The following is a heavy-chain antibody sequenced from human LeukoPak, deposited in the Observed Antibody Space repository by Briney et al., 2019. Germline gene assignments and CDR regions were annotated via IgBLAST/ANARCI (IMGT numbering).Heavy chain of an antibody. CDR1: GGSISSYY. V-gene: IGHV4-59*01. D-gene: IGHD3-3*01. Sequence: SETLSLTCTVSGGSISSYYWSWIRQPPGKGLEWIGYIYYSGSTNYNPSLKSRVTISVDTSKNQFSLKLGSVTAADTAVYFCARGSSPNYGFWSGYYGFDCWGQGTLVTVSS. CDR2: IYYSGST. J-gene: IGHJ4*02. CDR3: ARGSSPNYGFWSGYYGFDC.